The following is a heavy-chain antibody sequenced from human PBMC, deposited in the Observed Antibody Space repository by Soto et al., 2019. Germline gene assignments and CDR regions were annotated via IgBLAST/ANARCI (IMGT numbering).Heavy chain of an antibody. CDR1: GYTFTTYG. J-gene: IGHJ4*02. CDR2: ISAYNGNT. D-gene: IGHD3-10*02. CDR3: ARQEGHIEPMIGEFDF. Sequence: QVQLVQSGPEVKKPGASVMLSWKASGYTFTTYGVRWVRQSPGLGLEWMGWISAYNGNTNYAQKFHGRVTMTTDASANTAYLELRSLRSDDTAVYYCARQEGHIEPMIGEFDFWGQGTLVTVSS. V-gene: IGHV1-18*01.